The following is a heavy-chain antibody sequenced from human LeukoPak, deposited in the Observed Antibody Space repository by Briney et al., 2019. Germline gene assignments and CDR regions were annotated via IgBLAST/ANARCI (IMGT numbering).Heavy chain of an antibody. CDR1: GFTFSDYD. V-gene: IGHV3-21*01. Sequence: GGSLRLSCSASGFTFSDYDMNWVSQAPGKGMEWVSSISGLSSYTYYGESVKGRFSISRDNAKNSLYLQMNSLGAEDTATYYCGRAFPPLRTSSAGDLWGQGILVTVYS. D-gene: IGHD3-16*01. J-gene: IGHJ4*02. CDR3: GRAFPPLRTSSAGDL. CDR2: ISGLSSYT.